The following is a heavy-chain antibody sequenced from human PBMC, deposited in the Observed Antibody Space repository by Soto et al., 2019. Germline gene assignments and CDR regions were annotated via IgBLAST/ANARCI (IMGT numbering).Heavy chain of an antibody. V-gene: IGHV4-38-2*01. J-gene: IGHJ4*02. Sequence: AETLSLACAVSGYSISSGYYWGWFRQPPGKGLEWIGSIYHSGSTYYNPSLKSRVTISVDTSKNQFSLKLSSVTAADTAVYYCAGSTRVVANDYWGQGTLVT. D-gene: IGHD2-15*01. CDR1: GYSISSGYY. CDR2: IYHSGST. CDR3: AGSTRVVANDY.